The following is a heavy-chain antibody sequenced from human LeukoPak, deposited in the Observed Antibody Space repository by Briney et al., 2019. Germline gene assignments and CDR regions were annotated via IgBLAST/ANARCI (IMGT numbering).Heavy chain of an antibody. D-gene: IGHD3-10*02. CDR3: AELGSTMIGGV. CDR1: GFTFSSYS. Sequence: GGSLRLSCAASGFTFSSYSMNWVRQAPGKGLEWGSYISSSGRTIYYADSVKGRFTISRDNAKNSLYLQMNSLRAEDTAVYYCAELGSTMIGGVWGKGTTVTISS. CDR2: ISSSGRTI. J-gene: IGHJ6*04. V-gene: IGHV3-48*04.